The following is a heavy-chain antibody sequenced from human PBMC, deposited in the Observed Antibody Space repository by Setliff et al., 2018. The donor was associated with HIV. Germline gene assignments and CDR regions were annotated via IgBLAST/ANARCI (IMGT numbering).Heavy chain of an antibody. V-gene: IGHV3-15*01. CDR3: MDFAIAGAWDY. Sequence: LRLSCAASGFIFSNARMNWVRQVPGKGLEWVGHIKKKGDGGTTEYATPVKGRFTISRDDSENMLYLQMNDLKTEDTAVYYCMDFAIAGAWDYWGQGTLVTVPQ. CDR1: GFIFSNAR. CDR2: IKKKGDGGTT. D-gene: IGHD6-13*01. J-gene: IGHJ4*02.